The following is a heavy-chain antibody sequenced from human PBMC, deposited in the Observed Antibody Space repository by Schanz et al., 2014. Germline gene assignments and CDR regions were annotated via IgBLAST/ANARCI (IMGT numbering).Heavy chain of an antibody. CDR2: INTNTGNP. D-gene: IGHD6-19*01. V-gene: IGHV7-4-1*02. J-gene: IGHJ4*02. CDR3: PTETIAMAGTFSI. Sequence: QVQLVQSGGEVKKPGASVKVSCKASGYTFSNYAMNWVRQAPGQGLEWMGWINTNTGNPTYAQGFTGRFVFSLDTSVSTAYLQISSLKAEDTAAYYCPTETIAMAGTFSIWGQGTLVTVSS. CDR1: GYTFSNYA.